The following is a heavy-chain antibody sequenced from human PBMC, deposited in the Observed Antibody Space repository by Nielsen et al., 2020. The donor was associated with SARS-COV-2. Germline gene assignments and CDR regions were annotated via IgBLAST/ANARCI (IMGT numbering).Heavy chain of an antibody. CDR2: IKQDGSEK. D-gene: IGHD2-8*02. J-gene: IGHJ5*02. CDR3: ARGVLGVYAGFDP. V-gene: IGHV3-7*03. Sequence: GGSLRLSCAASGFTFSSYWMSWVRQAPGKGLEWVANIKQDGSEKYYVDSVKGRFTISRDNAKNSPYLQMNSLRAEDTAVYYCARGVLGVYAGFDPWGQGTLVTVSS. CDR1: GFTFSSYW.